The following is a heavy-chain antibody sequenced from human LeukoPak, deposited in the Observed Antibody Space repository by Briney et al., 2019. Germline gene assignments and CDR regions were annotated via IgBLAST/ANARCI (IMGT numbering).Heavy chain of an antibody. D-gene: IGHD6-19*01. J-gene: IGHJ6*02. CDR1: GYTFTSYY. CDR3: ARDLVMSSGWGVPPVHYGMDV. CDR2: INPSGGST. Sequence: ASVKVSCKASGYTFTSYYMHWVRQAPGQGLEWMGIINPSGGSTSYAQKFQGRVTMTRDTSTSTVYMELSSLRSEDTAVYYCARDLVMSSGWGVPPVHYGMDVWGQGTTVTVSS. V-gene: IGHV1-46*01.